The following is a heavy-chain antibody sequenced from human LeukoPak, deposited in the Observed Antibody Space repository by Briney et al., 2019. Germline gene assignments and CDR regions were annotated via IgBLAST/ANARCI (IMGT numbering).Heavy chain of an antibody. CDR3: ASYYDSTGFYPPS. CDR1: GGSFSGYY. V-gene: IGHV4-34*01. CDR2: INHSGST. J-gene: IGHJ4*02. Sequence: SETLSLTCAVYGGSFSGYYWSWIRQPPGKGLEWIGEINHSGSTNYNPSLKSRVTISVDTSKNQFSLKLSSVTAADTAVYYCASYYDSTGFYPPSWGQGTLVTVSS. D-gene: IGHD3-22*01.